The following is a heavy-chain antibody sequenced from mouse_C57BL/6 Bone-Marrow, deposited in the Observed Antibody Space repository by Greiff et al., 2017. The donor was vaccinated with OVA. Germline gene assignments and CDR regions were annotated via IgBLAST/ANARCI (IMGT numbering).Heavy chain of an antibody. CDR2: IHPNSGST. CDR3: AYVPYYYAMDY. J-gene: IGHJ4*01. CDR1: GYTFTSSG. D-gene: IGHD2-12*01. V-gene: IGHV1-64*01. Sequence: QVQLKQSGAELARPGASVKLSCKASGYTFTSSGISWVKQRPGQGLEWIGMIHPNSGSTNYNEKFKSKATLTVDKSSSTAYMQLSSLTSEDSAVYYCAYVPYYYAMDYWGQGTSVTVSS.